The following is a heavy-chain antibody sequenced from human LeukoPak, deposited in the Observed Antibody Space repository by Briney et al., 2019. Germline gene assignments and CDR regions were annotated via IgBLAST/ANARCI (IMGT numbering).Heavy chain of an antibody. CDR3: AKDREAWSSYYFDY. J-gene: IGHJ4*02. D-gene: IGHD3-10*01. V-gene: IGHV3-30*02. Sequence: GGSLRLSCAASGFTFSSYGMHWVRQAPGKGLEWVAVIWYDGSNKYYADSVKGRFTISRDNSKNTLYLQMNSLRAEDTAVYYCAKDREAWSSYYFDYWGQGTLVTVSS. CDR1: GFTFSSYG. CDR2: IWYDGSNK.